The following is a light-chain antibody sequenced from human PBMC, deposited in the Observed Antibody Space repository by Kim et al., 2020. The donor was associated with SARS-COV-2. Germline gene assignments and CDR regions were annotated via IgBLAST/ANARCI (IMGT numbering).Light chain of an antibody. J-gene: IGKJ2*01. CDR2: AAS. CDR1: QSINSY. Sequence: DIQMTQFPSSLSASVGDRVTITCRTSQSINSYLNWYQQTPGKAPKLLLYAASSLRSGVPARFSGSGSGTDFTLTISSLQPEDFATYYCQQSFRPPYTFGQGTKLEI. CDR3: QQSFRPPYT. V-gene: IGKV1-39*01.